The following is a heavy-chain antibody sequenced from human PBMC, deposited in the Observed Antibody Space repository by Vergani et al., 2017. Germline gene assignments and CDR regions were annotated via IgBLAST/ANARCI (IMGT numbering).Heavy chain of an antibody. CDR3: ARSSSWYGEYFQH. CDR1: GGSISSYY. J-gene: IGHJ1*01. CDR2: IYYSGST. V-gene: IGHV4-59*08. D-gene: IGHD6-13*01. Sequence: QVQLQESGPGLVKPSETLSLTCTVSGGSISSYYWSWIRQPQGKGLEWIGYIYYSGSTNYNPSLKSRVTISVDTSKNKFSLKLSSVTAADTAVYYCARSSSWYGEYFQHWGQGTLVSVSS.